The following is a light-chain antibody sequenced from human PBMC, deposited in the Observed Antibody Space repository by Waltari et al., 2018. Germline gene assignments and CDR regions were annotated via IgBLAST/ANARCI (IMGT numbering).Light chain of an antibody. Sequence: DIVMTQSPDSLAVSLGERATINCKSSQSVLYSSNNKNYLAWFHQKPGQPPKLLIYWASTRESGVPDRVSGSGSGTDFTLTISSLQAEDVAGYYCQQYYRTPPWTFGQGTKVEIK. J-gene: IGKJ1*01. CDR2: WAS. CDR1: QSVLYSSNNKNY. V-gene: IGKV4-1*01. CDR3: QQYYRTPPWT.